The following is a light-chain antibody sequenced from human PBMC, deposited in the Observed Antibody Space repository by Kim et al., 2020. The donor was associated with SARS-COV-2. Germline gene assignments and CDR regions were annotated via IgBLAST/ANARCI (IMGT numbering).Light chain of an antibody. Sequence: VTLPGPRPRGDIPRNYVQWYQQRPGSAPTTVIYEDDQRPSGVPDRFSGSIDSSSNSASLTISGLKSDDEGDYYCQSFDSANQYVVFGGGTKVTVL. V-gene: IGLV6-57*03. CDR3: QSFDSANQYVV. J-gene: IGLJ2*01. CDR1: RGDIPRNY. CDR2: EDD.